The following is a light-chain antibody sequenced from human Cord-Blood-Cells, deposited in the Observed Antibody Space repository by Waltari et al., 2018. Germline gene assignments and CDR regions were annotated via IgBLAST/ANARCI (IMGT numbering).Light chain of an antibody. CDR1: QSVSSN. Sequence: EIVMTQSPATLSVSPGERATLSCRARQSVSSNLAWYQQRPGQAPRLLIYGASTRASGIPARFSGRESGTEFTLTISSLQSEDFAVYYCQQYNNWPPYTFGQGTKLEIK. V-gene: IGKV3-15*01. J-gene: IGKJ2*01. CDR3: QQYNNWPPYT. CDR2: GAS.